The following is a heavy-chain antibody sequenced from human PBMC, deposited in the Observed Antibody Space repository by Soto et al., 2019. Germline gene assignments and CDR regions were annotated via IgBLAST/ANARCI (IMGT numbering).Heavy chain of an antibody. CDR2: IYYSGST. V-gene: IGHV4-59*01. CDR3: ARGGCSSTSCYADYYYGMDV. CDR1: GGSISSYY. J-gene: IGHJ6*02. Sequence: SETLSLTCTVSGGSISSYYWSWIRQPPGKGLEWIGYIYYSGSTNYNPSLKSRVTISVDTSKNQFSLKLSSVTAADTAVYYCARGGCSSTSCYADYYYGMDVWGQGTTVTVSS. D-gene: IGHD2-2*01.